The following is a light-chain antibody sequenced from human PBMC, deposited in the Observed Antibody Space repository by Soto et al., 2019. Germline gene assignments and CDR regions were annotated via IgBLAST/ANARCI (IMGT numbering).Light chain of an antibody. CDR1: SSDVGGYNY. CDR2: DVS. V-gene: IGLV2-14*03. CDR3: SSYTSSTTLVV. Sequence: QSALTQPASVSGSPGQSITISCSGTSSDVGGYNYVSWYQQHPGKALKLMIFDVSDRPSGVSYRFSGSKSGNTASLTISGLQAEDEADYYCSSYTSSTTLVVFGGGTKLTVL. J-gene: IGLJ2*01.